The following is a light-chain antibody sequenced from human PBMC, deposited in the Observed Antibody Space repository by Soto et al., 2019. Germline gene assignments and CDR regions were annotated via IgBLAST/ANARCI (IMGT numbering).Light chain of an antibody. Sequence: DIQMTQSPSSLSASVGDRVTITCRASQGISNHLAWYQQKPGKVPKILIYAASTLVSGVPSRFSGSGSGTDFTLTISSPQPEDFATYYCQRYSNAPWTFGQGTKVESK. J-gene: IGKJ1*01. V-gene: IGKV1-27*01. CDR2: AAS. CDR1: QGISNH. CDR3: QRYSNAPWT.